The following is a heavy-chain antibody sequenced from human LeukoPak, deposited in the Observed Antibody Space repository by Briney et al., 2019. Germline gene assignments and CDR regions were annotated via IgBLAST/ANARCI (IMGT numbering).Heavy chain of an antibody. Sequence: PGGSQRLSCAASGFTFSSYDMHWVRQATGKGLEWVSAIGTAGDTYYPGSVKGRFTISRENAKNSLYLQMNSLRAGDTAVYYCARGGLAGATDYWGQGTLVTVSS. D-gene: IGHD1-26*01. CDR2: IGTAGDT. CDR3: ARGGLAGATDY. CDR1: GFTFSSYD. V-gene: IGHV3-13*01. J-gene: IGHJ4*02.